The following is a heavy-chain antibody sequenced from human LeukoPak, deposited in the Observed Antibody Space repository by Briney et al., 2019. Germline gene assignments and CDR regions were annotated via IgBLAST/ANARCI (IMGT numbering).Heavy chain of an antibody. CDR2: INGDESST. Sequence: GGSLRLSCAASAFTFNTYWMHWVRQVPGRGLEWVSRINGDESSTNYADSVKGRFTISRDNAKNSLYLQMNSLRAEDTAVYYCARSALAAPGLLESWGQGSLVIVSS. V-gene: IGHV3-74*01. CDR1: AFTFNTYW. CDR3: ARSALAAPGLLES. J-gene: IGHJ4*02. D-gene: IGHD6-13*01.